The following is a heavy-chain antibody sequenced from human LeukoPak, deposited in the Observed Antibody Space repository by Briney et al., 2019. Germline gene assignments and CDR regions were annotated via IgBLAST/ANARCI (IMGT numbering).Heavy chain of an antibody. J-gene: IGHJ5*02. CDR1: GYSISSGYY. CDR2: IYHSGST. D-gene: IGHD2-2*01. CDR3: ARGTCSSTSCYDNWFDP. V-gene: IGHV4-38-2*01. Sequence: PSETLSLTCAVSGYSISSGYYWGWIRQPPGKGLEWIGSIYHSGSTYYNPSLKSRVTISVDTSKNQFSLKLSSVTAADTAVYYCARGTCSSTSCYDNWFDPWGQGTLVTVSS.